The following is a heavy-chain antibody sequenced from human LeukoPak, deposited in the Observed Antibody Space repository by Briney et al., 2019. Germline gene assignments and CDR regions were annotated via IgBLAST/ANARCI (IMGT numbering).Heavy chain of an antibody. CDR1: GGSISSSSYY. Sequence: PSETLSLTCTVSGGSISSSSYYWGWIRQPPGKGLEWIGSIYYSGGTYYNPSLKSRVTISVDTSKNQFSLKLSSVTAADTAVYYCARLEGSGWYVGNWFDPWGQGTLVTVSS. V-gene: IGHV4-39*01. D-gene: IGHD6-19*01. CDR3: ARLEGSGWYVGNWFDP. J-gene: IGHJ5*02. CDR2: IYYSGGT.